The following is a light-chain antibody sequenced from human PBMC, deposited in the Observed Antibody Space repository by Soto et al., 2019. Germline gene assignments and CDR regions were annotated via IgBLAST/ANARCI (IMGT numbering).Light chain of an antibody. CDR3: SSYTSTNNKV. CDR1: SSDVGAYKY. CDR2: EVS. Sequence: LRHPASVSETPGQAITISCTGTSSDVGAYKYVSWYQQHLGKAPKLMIYEVSNRPSGVSNRFSGSKSGNTASVTISGPQAEEEADYYCSSYTSTNNKVFGTGTKVTAL. V-gene: IGLV2-14*01. J-gene: IGLJ1*01.